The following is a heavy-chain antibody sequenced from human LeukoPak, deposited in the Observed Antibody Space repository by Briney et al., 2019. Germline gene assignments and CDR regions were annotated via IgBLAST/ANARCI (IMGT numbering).Heavy chain of an antibody. V-gene: IGHV4-34*01. J-gene: IGHJ6*02. Sequence: SETLSLTCAVYGGSFSGYYWSWIRQPSGKGLEWIGEINHSGSTNYNPSLKSRVTISVDTSKNQFSLKLSSVTAADTAVYYCARGRYCSGGSCPRGRYYYGMDVWGQGTTVTVSS. CDR2: INHSGST. D-gene: IGHD2-15*01. CDR1: GGSFSGYY. CDR3: ARGRYCSGGSCPRGRYYYGMDV.